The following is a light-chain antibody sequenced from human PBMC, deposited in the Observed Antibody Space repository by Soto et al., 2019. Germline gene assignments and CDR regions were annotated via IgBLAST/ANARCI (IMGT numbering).Light chain of an antibody. CDR2: DAS. CDR1: QSVSGK. Sequence: EIVLTQSPGPLSVSPGERATLSCRASQSVSGKLAWYQQKPGQAPRLLIYDASNRATGIPARFSGSGSGTDFTLTISGLEPADLGVYYCQQRHNWPITFGQGTRLEIK. J-gene: IGKJ5*01. V-gene: IGKV3-11*01. CDR3: QQRHNWPIT.